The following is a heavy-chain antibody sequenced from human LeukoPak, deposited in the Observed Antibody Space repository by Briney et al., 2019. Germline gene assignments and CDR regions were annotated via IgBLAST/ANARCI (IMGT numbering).Heavy chain of an antibody. CDR2: ISTSSSHI. CDR3: ARQVSGYGSGSFYFDY. J-gene: IGHJ4*02. V-gene: IGHV3-21*01. D-gene: IGHD3-10*01. Sequence: GGSPRLSCAASGFTFSEYSMNWVRQAPGKGLEWVSFISTSSSHIYYADSVKGRFTISRDNARNSVSLQMNSLRAEDTAVYYCARQVSGYGSGSFYFDYWGQGMLVTVSS. CDR1: GFTFSEYS.